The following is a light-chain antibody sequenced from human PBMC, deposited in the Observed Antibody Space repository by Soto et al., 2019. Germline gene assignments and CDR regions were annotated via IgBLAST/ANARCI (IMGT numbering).Light chain of an antibody. CDR2: GAS. Sequence: ERVMTHAPATLSVSPGERATLSCRASQSVTSRLAWYQQQPGQAPRLLIYGASTRATGIPARFSGSGSGTEFTLTISSLQSEDFAVYYCQQYNNWPRTFGQGTKVDIK. CDR1: QSVTSR. V-gene: IGKV3-15*01. J-gene: IGKJ1*01. CDR3: QQYNNWPRT.